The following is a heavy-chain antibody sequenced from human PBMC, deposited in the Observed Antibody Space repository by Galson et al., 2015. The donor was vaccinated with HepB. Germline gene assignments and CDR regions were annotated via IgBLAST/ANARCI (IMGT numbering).Heavy chain of an antibody. Sequence: TLSLTCTVSGGSISSGSYYWSWIRQPAGKGLEWIGRIYTSGSTNYNPSLKSRVTISVDTSKNQFSLKLSSVTAADTAVYHCARDDGYCSSTNCYMYAFDIWGQGTMVTVSS. CDR1: GGSISSGSYY. V-gene: IGHV4-61*02. CDR2: IYTSGST. CDR3: ARDDGYCSSTNCYMYAFDI. J-gene: IGHJ3*02. D-gene: IGHD2-2*02.